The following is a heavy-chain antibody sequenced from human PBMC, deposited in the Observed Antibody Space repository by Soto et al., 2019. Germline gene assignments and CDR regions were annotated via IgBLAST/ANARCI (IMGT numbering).Heavy chain of an antibody. CDR3: ARGPSFDY. J-gene: IGHJ4*02. Sequence: SETLSLTCTVSGGSISSYYWSWIRQPPGKGLEWIGYIYYSGSTNYNPSLKSRVTISVDTSKNQFSLKLSSVTAADTAVYYCARGPSFDYWGQGTLVTVSS. CDR1: GGSISSYY. CDR2: IYYSGST. V-gene: IGHV4-59*01.